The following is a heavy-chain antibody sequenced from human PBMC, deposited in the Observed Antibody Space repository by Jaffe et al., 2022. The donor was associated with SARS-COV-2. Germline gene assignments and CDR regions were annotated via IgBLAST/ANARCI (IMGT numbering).Heavy chain of an antibody. Sequence: QVQLVESGGGVVQPGRSLRLSCAASGFTFSSYGMHWVRQAPGKGLEWVAVISYDGSNKYYADSVKGRFTISRDNSKNTLYLQMNSLRAEDTAVYYCAKARAPNWNYGLFDYWGQGTLVTVSS. V-gene: IGHV3-30*18. J-gene: IGHJ4*02. CDR2: ISYDGSNK. CDR1: GFTFSSYG. D-gene: IGHD1-7*01. CDR3: AKARAPNWNYGLFDY.